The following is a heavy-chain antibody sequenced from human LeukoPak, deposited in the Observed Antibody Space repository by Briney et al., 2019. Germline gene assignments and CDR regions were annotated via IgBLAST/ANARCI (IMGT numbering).Heavy chain of an antibody. CDR3: ARVQGFSYTYDWFDP. D-gene: IGHD3-16*01. CDR2: LYISGGT. V-gene: IGHV4-4*07. Sequence: SETLSLTCSVSGVSISSHYWSWIRQTAGKGLGWIGRLYISGGTNYNPSLKSRVTMSVDTSKNQFSLRLSSVTAADTAVYYCARVQGFSYTYDWFDPWGQGTLVTVSS. CDR1: GVSISSHY. J-gene: IGHJ5*02.